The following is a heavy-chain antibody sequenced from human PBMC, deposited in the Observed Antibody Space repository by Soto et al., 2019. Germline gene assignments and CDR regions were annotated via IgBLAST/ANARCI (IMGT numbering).Heavy chain of an antibody. CDR2: IYYSGIT. Sequence: SETLSLTCTVSGGSISSSIYYWGWIRQPPGKGLEWIGSIYYSGITYYNPSLKSRVTISVDTSKNQFSLKLSSVTAADTAVYYCARHTDYDILTGSLSLGMDVWGQGTTVTVSS. J-gene: IGHJ6*02. CDR3: ARHTDYDILTGSLSLGMDV. CDR1: GGSISSSIYY. V-gene: IGHV4-39*01. D-gene: IGHD3-9*01.